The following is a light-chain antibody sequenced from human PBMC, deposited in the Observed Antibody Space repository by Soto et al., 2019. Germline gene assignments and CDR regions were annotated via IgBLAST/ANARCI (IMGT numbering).Light chain of an antibody. V-gene: IGKV3-11*01. CDR2: DAS. CDR1: QSVSSY. Sequence: EIVLTQSPATLSLSPGERATLSCRAGQSVSSYLAWYQQKPGQAPRLLIYDASNRATGIPARFSGSGSGTDFTLTISSLEPEDFAVYYCQQRYNWPWTFGQGTKVDIK. J-gene: IGKJ1*01. CDR3: QQRYNWPWT.